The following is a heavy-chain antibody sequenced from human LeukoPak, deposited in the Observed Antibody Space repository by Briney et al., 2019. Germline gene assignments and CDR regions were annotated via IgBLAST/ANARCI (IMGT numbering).Heavy chain of an antibody. CDR2: IYDSGST. CDR1: GGSISSSSYN. D-gene: IGHD6-19*01. V-gene: IGHV4-39*07. J-gene: IGHJ4*02. CDR3: ARVSSLGWWFDY. Sequence: SETLSLTCIVTGGSISSSSYNWGWIRQPPGKGLEWIGSIYDSGSTYYNPSLKSRVTISVDTSKNQFSLKLSSVTAADTAVYYCARVSSLGWWFDYWGQGTLVTVSS.